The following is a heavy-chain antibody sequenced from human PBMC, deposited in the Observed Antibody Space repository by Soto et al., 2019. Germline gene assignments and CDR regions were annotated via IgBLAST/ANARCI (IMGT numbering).Heavy chain of an antibody. CDR1: GFTFSTYG. CDR3: ARDRWIVSTITSFDY. CDR2: IWYDGRKE. Sequence: QVQLVESGGGVVQPGRSLRLSCSASGFTFSTYGMHWVRQAPGKGLEWVALIWYDGRKEDYADSVKGRFTISRDNSKNTLYLQMNSLRAEDTAVYYCARDRWIVSTITSFDYWGQGTPVTVSS. D-gene: IGHD5-12*01. V-gene: IGHV3-33*01. J-gene: IGHJ4*02.